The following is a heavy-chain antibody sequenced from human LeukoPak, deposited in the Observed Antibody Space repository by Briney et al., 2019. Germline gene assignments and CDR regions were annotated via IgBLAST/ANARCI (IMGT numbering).Heavy chain of an antibody. D-gene: IGHD6-19*01. CDR2: TNGCGNTT. V-gene: IGHV3-23*01. CDR1: GFAFSSFA. Sequence: GGSLRLSCAASGFAFSSFAMGWVRQSPGKGLEWLSTTNGCGNTTFSSDSVKGRFTISRDNSKNTLYLHMDSLRPDDTAMYYCTKELHVAVAVADYYYFYMDVWGRGTAVTVSS. CDR3: TKELHVAVAVADYYYFYMDV. J-gene: IGHJ6*03.